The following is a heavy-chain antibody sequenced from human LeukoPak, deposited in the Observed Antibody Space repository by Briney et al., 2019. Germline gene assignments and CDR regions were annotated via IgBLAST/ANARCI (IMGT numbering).Heavy chain of an antibody. D-gene: IGHD2-2*01. CDR1: GYSFTNYG. V-gene: IGHV1-18*01. Sequence: ASVKVSCKASGYSFTNYGINWVRQAPGEGLEWMGWISGYNGETKNAQKLQGRVTMTTDTSTSTAYMELRSLRAEDTAVYYCARGTSMGEVPAVRDYYYYYGMDVWGQGTTVTVSS. CDR2: ISGYNGET. CDR3: ARGTSMGEVPAVRDYYYYYGMDV. J-gene: IGHJ6*02.